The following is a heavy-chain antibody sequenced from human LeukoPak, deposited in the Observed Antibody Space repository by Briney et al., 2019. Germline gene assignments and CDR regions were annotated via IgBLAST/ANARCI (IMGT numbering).Heavy chain of an antibody. CDR3: ARESNGYSSSWYPSNWFDP. D-gene: IGHD6-13*01. J-gene: IGHJ5*02. V-gene: IGHV4-61*02. CDR2: IYTSGST. CDR1: GGSISSGSYY. Sequence: SQTLSLTCTVSGGSISSGSYYWSWIRQPAGKGLEWIGRIYTSGSTNYNPPLKSRVTISVDTSKNQFSLKLSSVTAADTAVYYCARESNGYSSSWYPSNWFDPWGQGTLVTVSS.